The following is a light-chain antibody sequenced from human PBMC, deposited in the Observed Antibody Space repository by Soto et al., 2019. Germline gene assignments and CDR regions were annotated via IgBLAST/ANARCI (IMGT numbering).Light chain of an antibody. CDR2: LNSDGSH. J-gene: IGLJ1*01. Sequence: QLVLTQSPSASASLGASVKLTCTLSSGHSSYAIAWHQQQPEKGPRYWMTLNSDGSHSKGDGIPDRFSGSSSGAERYLTIAILQSEDEADYYCQTWGTGIHVFGTGTKLTVL. CDR1: SGHSSYA. V-gene: IGLV4-69*01. CDR3: QTWGTGIHV.